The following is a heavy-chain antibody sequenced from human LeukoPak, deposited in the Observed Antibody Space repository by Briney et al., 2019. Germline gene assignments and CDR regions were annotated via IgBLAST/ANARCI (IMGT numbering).Heavy chain of an antibody. CDR3: ASYSGYPLSSFDY. V-gene: IGHV4-61*05. D-gene: IGHD5-12*01. J-gene: IGHJ4*02. CDR1: GGSISSSTYY. CDR2: IYYSGST. Sequence: SETLSLTCTVSGGSISSSTYYWGWIRQPPGKGLEWIGYIYYSGSTNYNPSLKSRVTISVDTSKNQFSLKLSSVTAADTAVYYCASYSGYPLSSFDYWGQGTLVTVSS.